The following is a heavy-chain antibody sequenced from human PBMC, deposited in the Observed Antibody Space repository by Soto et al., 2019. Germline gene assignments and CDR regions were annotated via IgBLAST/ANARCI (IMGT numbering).Heavy chain of an antibody. CDR3: ARVPPTGGHAPPPALYSFDY. D-gene: IGHD2-8*02. V-gene: IGHV1-2*02. CDR2: INPNSGGT. J-gene: IGHJ4*02. CDR1: GYTFTGYY. Sequence: ASVKVSCKASGYTFTGYYMHWVRQAPGQGLEWMGWINPNSGGTNYAQKFQGRVTMTRDTSISTAYMELSRLRSDDTAVYYCARVPPTGGHAPPPALYSFDYWGQGTLVPVSS.